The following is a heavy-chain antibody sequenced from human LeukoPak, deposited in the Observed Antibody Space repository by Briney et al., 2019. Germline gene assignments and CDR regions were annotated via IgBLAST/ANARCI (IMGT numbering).Heavy chain of an antibody. D-gene: IGHD3-22*01. J-gene: IGHJ4*02. CDR2: IYSGGST. CDR3: GKGVYYYDSSAKGGYYFDY. Sequence: QPGGSLRLSCAASGFTVSSNYMSWVRQAPGKGLEWVSVIYSGGSTYYADSVKGRFTISRDNSKNTLYLQMNSLRAEDTAVSYCGKGVYYYDSSAKGGYYFDYWGQGTLVTVSS. CDR1: GFTVSSNY. V-gene: IGHV3-53*01.